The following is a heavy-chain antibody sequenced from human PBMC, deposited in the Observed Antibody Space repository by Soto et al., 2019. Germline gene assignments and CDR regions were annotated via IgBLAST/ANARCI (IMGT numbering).Heavy chain of an antibody. CDR3: ARRYGSAIES. J-gene: IGHJ4*02. CDR2: IYYSGST. V-gene: IGHV4-59*08. CDR1: GGSISSYY. D-gene: IGHD1-26*01. Sequence: QVQLQESGPGLVKPSETLSLTCTVSGGSISSYYWSWILQPPGKGLEWIGDIYYSGSTNYNPSLKSRVTISVDTSKNQFSLKLSSVTAADTAVYYCARRYGSAIESWGQGTLVTVSS.